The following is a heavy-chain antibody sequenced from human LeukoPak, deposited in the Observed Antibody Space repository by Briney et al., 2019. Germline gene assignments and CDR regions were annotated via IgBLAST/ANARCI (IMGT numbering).Heavy chain of an antibody. CDR3: ASGEEPQWLRSFDN. J-gene: IGHJ4*02. CDR2: ISSVIGYI. V-gene: IGHV3-21*06. Sequence: GGSLRLSCADSGFTFSTYSMNWVRQAPGKGLEWVSSISSVIGYIYYADSVKGRFTISKDNGKNSLYLQMSSLRVEDTAVYSCASGEEPQWLRSFDNWGQGALVTVS. D-gene: IGHD5-12*01. CDR1: GFTFSTYS.